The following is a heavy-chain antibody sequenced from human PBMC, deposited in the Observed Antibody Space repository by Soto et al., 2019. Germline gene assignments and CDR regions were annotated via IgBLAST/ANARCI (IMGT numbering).Heavy chain of an antibody. V-gene: IGHV1-3*01. D-gene: IGHD2-15*01. CDR3: ARGEGYCSGGICYRWFDP. CDR1: GYTFTKYA. CDR2: INAGSGNT. Sequence: QVQLVQSGAEVKRPGASVKLSCKASGYTFTKYAIHWVRQAPGQGLEWMGWINAGSGNTKYSQKFQGRVTTTRDTSASTAYMELSSRRSEDTAVYYCARGEGYCSGGICYRWFDPWGQGSLVTVSS. J-gene: IGHJ5*02.